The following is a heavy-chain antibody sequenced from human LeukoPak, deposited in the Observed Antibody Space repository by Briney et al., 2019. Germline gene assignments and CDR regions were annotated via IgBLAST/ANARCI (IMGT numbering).Heavy chain of an antibody. CDR1: GFIFSSYS. CDR3: ARDSYDSSGYSNY. Sequence: GGSLRLSCAASGFIFSSYSMNWVRQAPGKGLAWVSSISSSSSYKNYADSVRGRFTISRDNAKNSLYLQMNSLRAEDTAVYYCARDSYDSSGYSNYWGQGTLVTVSS. D-gene: IGHD3-22*01. CDR2: ISSSSSYK. V-gene: IGHV3-21*04. J-gene: IGHJ4*02.